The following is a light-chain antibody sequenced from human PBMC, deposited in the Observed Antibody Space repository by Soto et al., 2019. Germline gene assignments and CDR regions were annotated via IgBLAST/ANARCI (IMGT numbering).Light chain of an antibody. CDR1: QSVRSNY. V-gene: IGKV3-20*01. Sequence: EIVLTQSPDTLSLSPGERATLSCRASQSVRSNYLAWYQQKPGQAPRFLIYDASSRATGIPVRFSGSGSGTDFTLTISRLEPEDFAVYYCQQYGSTPLTFGGGTKVDIQ. J-gene: IGKJ4*01. CDR2: DAS. CDR3: QQYGSTPLT.